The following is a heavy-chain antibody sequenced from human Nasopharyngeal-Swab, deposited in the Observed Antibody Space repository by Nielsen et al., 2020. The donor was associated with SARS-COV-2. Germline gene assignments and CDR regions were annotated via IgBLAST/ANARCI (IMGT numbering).Heavy chain of an antibody. Sequence: SVKVSCKASGGTFSSYAISWVRQAPGQGLEWMGRIIPILGIANYAQKFQGRVTITADKSTSTAYMELSSLRSEDTAVYYCARDTYCSGGSCYEGTRGVYYYGMDVWGQGTTVTVSS. V-gene: IGHV1-69*04. CDR3: ARDTYCSGGSCYEGTRGVYYYGMDV. CDR2: IIPILGIA. J-gene: IGHJ6*02. CDR1: GGTFSSYA. D-gene: IGHD2-15*01.